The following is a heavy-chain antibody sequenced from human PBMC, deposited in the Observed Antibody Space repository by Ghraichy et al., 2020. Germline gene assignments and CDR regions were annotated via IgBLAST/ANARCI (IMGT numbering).Heavy chain of an antibody. V-gene: IGHV4-59*08. CDR1: GGSISSYY. J-gene: IGHJ6*02. Sequence: SETLSLTCTVSGGSISSYYWSWIRQAPGKGLEWIGHIYDSGSISYNPSLKSRVTLSVDTSKNQFSLKLSSVTATDTPVYSCAQRLGGLSYYYGMDGWGQGTTVTVYS. CDR2: IYDSGSI. D-gene: IGHD3-16*02. CDR3: AQRLGGLSYYYGMDG.